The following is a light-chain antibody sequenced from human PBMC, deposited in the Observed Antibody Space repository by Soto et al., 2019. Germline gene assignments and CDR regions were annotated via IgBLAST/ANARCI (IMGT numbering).Light chain of an antibody. V-gene: IGLV2-8*01. CDR3: SSYADNNRV. CDR2: EVT. Sequence: QSVLTQPPSASGSPGQSVTISCTGTSSDVGAYNYVSWYQQYPAKAPKLIIYEVTKRPSGVPDRFSGSKSGNTASLTVSGLQAEDEADYYCSSYADNNRVFGTGTK. J-gene: IGLJ1*01. CDR1: SSDVGAYNY.